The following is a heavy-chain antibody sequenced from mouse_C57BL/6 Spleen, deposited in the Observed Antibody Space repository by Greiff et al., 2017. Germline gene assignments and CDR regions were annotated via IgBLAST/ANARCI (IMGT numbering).Heavy chain of an antibody. J-gene: IGHJ1*03. CDR1: GFTLTSYG. V-gene: IGHV2-2*01. D-gene: IGHD2-5*01. Sequence: VKLKESGPGLVQPSQSLSITCTVSGFTLTSYGVHWVRQSPGKGLEWLGVLWSGGGTDYNAAFITRLSMSKDNSKSQVIFKMNSLQADDTAIYYCASIYYSNPQLKVWGTGTTVTVSS. CDR3: ASIYYSNPQLKV. CDR2: LWSGGGT.